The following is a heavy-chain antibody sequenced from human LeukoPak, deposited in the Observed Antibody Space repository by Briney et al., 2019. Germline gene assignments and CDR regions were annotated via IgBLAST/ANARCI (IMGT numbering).Heavy chain of an antibody. CDR2: MNPNSGNT. Sequence: ASVKVSCKASGYTFTSYDINWVRQATGQGLAWMGWMNPNSGNTGYAQKFQGRVTMTGNTSISTAYMKLRSLRSEDTAVYYCARDVLRYYYYYGMDVWGQGTTVTVSS. CDR3: ARDVLRYYYYYGMDV. D-gene: IGHD3-9*01. CDR1: GYTFTSYD. J-gene: IGHJ6*02. V-gene: IGHV1-8*01.